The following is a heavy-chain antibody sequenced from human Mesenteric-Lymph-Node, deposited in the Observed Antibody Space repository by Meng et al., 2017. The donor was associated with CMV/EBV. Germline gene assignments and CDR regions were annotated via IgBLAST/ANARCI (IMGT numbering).Heavy chain of an antibody. J-gene: IGHJ4*02. CDR2: ISSSSSYI. CDR3: GREKWGLGDY. D-gene: IGHD1-26*01. Sequence: GESLKISCAASRLTFSSYSMNWVRQAPGKGLEWVSSISSSSSYIYHADSVKGRFTISRDNAKNPLYLQMNSLRAEDTAVYYCGREKWGLGDYWGQGTVVTVSS. CDR1: RLTFSSYS. V-gene: IGHV3-21*01.